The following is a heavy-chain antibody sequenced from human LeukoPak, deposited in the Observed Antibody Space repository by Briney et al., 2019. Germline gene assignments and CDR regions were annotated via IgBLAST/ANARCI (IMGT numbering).Heavy chain of an antibody. CDR3: AREGSGNYYDSRPGDY. Sequence: SETLSLTCTVSGGSISSYYWSWIRQPAGKGLEWIGRGYPSGNTNYNPSLKSRVTISVDTSKNQFSLKLTSVTAADTAIYFCAREGSGNYYDSRPGDYWGQGTLVTVSS. CDR2: GYPSGNT. V-gene: IGHV4-4*07. CDR1: GGSISSYY. J-gene: IGHJ4*02. D-gene: IGHD3-22*01.